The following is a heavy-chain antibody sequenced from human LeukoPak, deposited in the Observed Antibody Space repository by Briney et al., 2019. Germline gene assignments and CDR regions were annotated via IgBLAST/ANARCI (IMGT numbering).Heavy chain of an antibody. D-gene: IGHD1-14*01. CDR1: GGSISRSH. CDR2: IYTSGST. J-gene: IGHJ6*03. CDR3: AKGHRYYYYMDV. V-gene: IGHV4-4*07. Sequence: PSETLSLTCTVSGGSISRSHWSWVRQPAGKGLEWIGRIYTSGSTNYNPSLKSRVTISVDTSKNQFSLKLSSVTAADTAVYYCAKGHRYYYYMDVWGKGTTVTVSS.